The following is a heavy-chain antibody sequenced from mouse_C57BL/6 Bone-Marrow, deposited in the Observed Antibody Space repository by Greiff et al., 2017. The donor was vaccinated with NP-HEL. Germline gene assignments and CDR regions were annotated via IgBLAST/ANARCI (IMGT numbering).Heavy chain of an antibody. Sequence: QVQLQQPGAELVRPGTSVKLSCKASGYTFTSYWMHWVKQRPGQGLEWIGVIDPSDSYTKYTQKFKGKATVTVDTSSSTAYMQLSSLTSEVTAVYSCASRGTAQATIAYWGQGTLVTVSA. J-gene: IGHJ3*01. CDR3: ASRGTAQATIAY. CDR1: GYTFTSYW. V-gene: IGHV1-59*01. CDR2: IDPSDSYT. D-gene: IGHD3-2*02.